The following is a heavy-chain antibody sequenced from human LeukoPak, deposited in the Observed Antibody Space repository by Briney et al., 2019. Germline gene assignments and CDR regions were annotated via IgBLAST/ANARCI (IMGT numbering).Heavy chain of an antibody. D-gene: IGHD6-19*01. CDR2: ISSKTNNTTY. V-gene: IGHV3-73*01. J-gene: IGHJ3*02. CDR3: TRVYSSAYGSFDI. CDR1: GLTFSSSD. Sequence: GGSLRLSCTASGLTFSSSDMHWVRQAPGKGLGWVGRISSKTNNTTYAYAASVRGSFTIASADKKNTAYLQMNSLKTEDTAIYYCTRVYSSAYGSFDIWGQGTMLTVSS.